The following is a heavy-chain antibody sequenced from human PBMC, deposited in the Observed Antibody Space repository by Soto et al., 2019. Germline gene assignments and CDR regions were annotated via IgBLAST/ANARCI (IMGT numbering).Heavy chain of an antibody. CDR1: GGSISSGGYY. V-gene: IGHV4-31*03. J-gene: IGHJ6*02. CDR2: IYYSGST. D-gene: IGHD6-6*01. Sequence: PSETLSLTCTVSGGSISSGGYYWSWIRQHPGKGLEWIGYIYYSGSTYYNPSLKSRVTISVDTSKNQFSLKLSSVTAADTAVYYCARGPQSHRGYSSSSRLYYYGMDVWGQGTTVTVSS. CDR3: ARGPQSHRGYSSSSRLYYYGMDV.